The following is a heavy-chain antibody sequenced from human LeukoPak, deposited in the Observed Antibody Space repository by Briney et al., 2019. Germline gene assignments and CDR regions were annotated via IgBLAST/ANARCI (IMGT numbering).Heavy chain of an antibody. J-gene: IGHJ4*02. V-gene: IGHV3-11*05. CDR3: ARARLATGYYFDC. CDR1: GFTFSDYY. Sequence: GGSLRLSCAASGFTFSDYYMGWIRQPPGKGLEWISYISTSTSYTNYADSVKGRFGISRDNAKNSLSLQMNSLRAEDTALYYCARARLATGYYFDCWGQGTLVTVSS. D-gene: IGHD3-9*01. CDR2: ISTSTSYT.